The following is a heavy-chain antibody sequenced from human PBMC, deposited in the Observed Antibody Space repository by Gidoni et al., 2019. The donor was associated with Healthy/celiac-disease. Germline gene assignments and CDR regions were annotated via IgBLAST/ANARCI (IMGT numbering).Heavy chain of an antibody. Sequence: QVQLVQSGAEVKKPGASVKVSCKASGYTFTSYYMHWVRQDPGQGLEWKGIINPSGGSTSYAQKFQGRVTMTRDTSTSTVYRELSSLRSEDTAVYYCAREGYCSSTSCYPSGWFDPWGQGTLVTVSS. V-gene: IGHV1-46*01. CDR1: GYTFTSYY. D-gene: IGHD2-2*01. J-gene: IGHJ5*02. CDR3: AREGYCSSTSCYPSGWFDP. CDR2: INPSGGST.